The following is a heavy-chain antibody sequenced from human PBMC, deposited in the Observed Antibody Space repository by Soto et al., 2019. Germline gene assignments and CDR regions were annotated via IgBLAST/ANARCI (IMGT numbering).Heavy chain of an antibody. CDR2: IIPIFGTA. Sequence: AISWVRQAPGQGLEWMGGIIPIFGTANYAQKFQGRVTITADESTSTAYMELSSLRSEDTAVYYCASGGLRADIVLMVYGNWFDPWGQGTLVTVSS. CDR3: ASGGLRADIVLMVYGNWFDP. V-gene: IGHV1-69*01. CDR1: A. D-gene: IGHD2-8*01. J-gene: IGHJ5*02.